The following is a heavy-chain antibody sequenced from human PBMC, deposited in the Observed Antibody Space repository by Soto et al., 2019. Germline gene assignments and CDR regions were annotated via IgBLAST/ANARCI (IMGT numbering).Heavy chain of an antibody. D-gene: IGHD5-18*01. CDR2: IDWDDDK. V-gene: IGHV2-70*11. CDR1: GFSVSTRGIC. J-gene: IGHJ6*02. Sequence: ESVPRLVNRTQTLTLPCTCSGFSVSTRGICVSWIRQPPGKALEWLARIDWDDDKYYSTSLKTRLTISKDTSKNQVVLTMTNMDPVDTATYYCERSTPQLNYYYGMDVWGQGTSVTVSS. CDR3: ERSTPQLNYYYGMDV.